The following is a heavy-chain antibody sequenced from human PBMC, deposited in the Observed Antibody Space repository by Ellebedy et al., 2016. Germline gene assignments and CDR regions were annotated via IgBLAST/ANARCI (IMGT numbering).Heavy chain of an antibody. J-gene: IGHJ6*03. CDR2: VYYTGST. D-gene: IGHD6-19*01. V-gene: IGHV4-59*01. CDR1: DDSITEYY. Sequence: SETLSLTCTVSDDSITEYYWSWIRQPPGKGLEWIGYVYYTGSTNHNPSLKSRVTMSVDMSKKQVSLNLRSVTAADTAVYYCARGNSGWLRRYYYFCMDVWGKGTTVTVSS. CDR3: ARGNSGWLRRYYYFCMDV.